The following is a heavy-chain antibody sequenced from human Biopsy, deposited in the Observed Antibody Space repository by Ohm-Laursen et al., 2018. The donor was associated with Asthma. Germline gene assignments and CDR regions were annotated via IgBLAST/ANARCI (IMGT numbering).Heavy chain of an antibody. V-gene: IGHV4-59*01. CDR3: AGFCSGGNCPDH. J-gene: IGHJ4*02. CDR2: IHYSGST. CDR1: GVSIRSYC. D-gene: IGHD2-15*01. Sequence: GTLSLTCIVSGVSIRSYCWTWIRQPPGKGLEWIGNIHYSGSTYSNPSLKSQVTISVDTSKKQISLRLSSVIAADTAVYYCAGFCSGGNCPDHWGQGTLVTVSS.